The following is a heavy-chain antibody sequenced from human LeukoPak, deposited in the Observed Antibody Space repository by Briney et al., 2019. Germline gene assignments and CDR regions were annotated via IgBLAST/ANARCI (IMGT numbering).Heavy chain of an antibody. CDR3: AKEGRDYYGSGSYYPPFDY. J-gene: IGHJ4*02. CDR1: GFTFSSYA. CDR2: ISGSGGST. Sequence: GGSLRLSCAASGFTFSSYAMSWVRQAPGKGLEWVSAISGSGGSTYYADSVKGRFTISRDNSKNTLYLQMNSLRAEDTAVYYCAKEGRDYYGSGSYYPPFDYWGQGTLVTVSS. D-gene: IGHD3-10*01. V-gene: IGHV3-23*01.